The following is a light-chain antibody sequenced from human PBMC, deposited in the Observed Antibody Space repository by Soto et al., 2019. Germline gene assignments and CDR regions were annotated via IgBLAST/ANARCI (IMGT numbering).Light chain of an antibody. J-gene: IGKJ1*01. CDR2: GAS. CDR1: QSVSSSY. CDR3: KQYGSSPWT. Sequence: EIVLTQSPGTLSLSPGERATLSCRASQSVSSSYLAWYQQKPGQAPRLLIYGASSRATGIPDRFSGSGSGTDFTLTISRLEPEDFAVSYCKQYGSSPWTFGQGTKVEIK. V-gene: IGKV3-20*01.